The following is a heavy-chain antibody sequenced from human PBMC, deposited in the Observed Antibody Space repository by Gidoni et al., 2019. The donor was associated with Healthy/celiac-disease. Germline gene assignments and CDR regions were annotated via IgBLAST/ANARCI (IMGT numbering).Heavy chain of an antibody. CDR3: ARGQGSGSLSPNWFDP. J-gene: IGHJ5*02. CDR1: GGSFSGYY. CDR2: INHSGST. D-gene: IGHD3-10*01. V-gene: IGHV4-34*01. Sequence: QVQLQQWGAGLLKPSETLSLPCAVYGGSFSGYYWSWIRQPPGKGLEWIGEINHSGSTNYNPSLKSRVTISVDTSKNQFSLKLSSVTAADTAVYYCARGQGSGSLSPNWFDPWGQGTLVTVSS.